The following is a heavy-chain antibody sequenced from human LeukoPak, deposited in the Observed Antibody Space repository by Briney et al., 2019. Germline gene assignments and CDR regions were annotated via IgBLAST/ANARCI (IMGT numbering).Heavy chain of an antibody. CDR3: ARPALGYCSGGSCYEGDAFDI. CDR2: IYYSGST. CDR1: GGSISSSSYY. V-gene: IGHV4-39*01. D-gene: IGHD2-15*01. J-gene: IGHJ3*02. Sequence: SETLSLTCTVSGGSISSSSYYWGWIRQPPGKGLEWIGSIYYSGSTYYNPSLKSRATISVDTSKNQFSLKLSSVTAADTAVYYCARPALGYCSGGSCYEGDAFDIWGQGTMVTVSS.